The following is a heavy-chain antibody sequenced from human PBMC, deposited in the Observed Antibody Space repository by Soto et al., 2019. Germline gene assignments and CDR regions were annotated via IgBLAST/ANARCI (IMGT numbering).Heavy chain of an antibody. CDR2: ISAHNGNT. D-gene: IGHD1-1*01. CDR1: GYTFTSYG. CDR3: ARGRYGDY. J-gene: IGHJ4*02. V-gene: IGHV1-18*01. Sequence: QVHLVQSGAEVKKPGASVKVSCKASGYTFTSYGITWVRQAPGQGLEWMGWISAHNGNTDYAQKLQGRVIVTRDTSTSTAYMELRRLSSAATAVYYCARGRYGDYWGQGALVTVSS.